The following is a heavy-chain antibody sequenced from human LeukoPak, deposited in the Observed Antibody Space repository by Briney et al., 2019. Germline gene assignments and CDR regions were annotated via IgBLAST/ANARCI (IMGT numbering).Heavy chain of an antibody. D-gene: IGHD3-10*01. CDR3: ARDRELATAFYYAMDV. Sequence: PSETLSLTCTVSGGSINFYYWSWIRQPAGKGLEWIGRIYSTGSTNYSPSLKSRVTISVDTSKNQFSLKVTSVTAADTAVYYCARDRELATAFYYAMDVWGQGTTVTVSS. V-gene: IGHV4-4*07. CDR1: GGSINFYY. CDR2: IYSTGST. J-gene: IGHJ6*02.